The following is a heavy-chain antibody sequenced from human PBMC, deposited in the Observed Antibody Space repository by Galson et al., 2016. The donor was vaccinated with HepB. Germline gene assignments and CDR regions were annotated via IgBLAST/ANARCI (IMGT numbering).Heavy chain of an antibody. Sequence: SVKVSCKASGYTFTSYDINWVRQATGQGLEWMGWMNPNSGNTTYAQKFQGRVTMTRNSSINTAYLELGSLISDDTAVYYCARGLREPAAGGPCSWFDPWGQGTLVTVSS. CDR1: GYTFTSYD. CDR3: ARGLREPAAGGPCSWFDP. V-gene: IGHV1-8*01. J-gene: IGHJ5*02. CDR2: MNPNSGNT. D-gene: IGHD2-2*01.